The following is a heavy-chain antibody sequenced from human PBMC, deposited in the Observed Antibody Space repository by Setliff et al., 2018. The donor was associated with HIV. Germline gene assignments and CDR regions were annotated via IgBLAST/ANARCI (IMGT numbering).Heavy chain of an antibody. D-gene: IGHD6-13*01. J-gene: IGHJ4*02. CDR2: IKRDGSEK. CDR1: GFSFSDYW. V-gene: IGHV3-7*01. CDR3: ARDVAATGALDY. Sequence: PGGSLRLSCAASGFSFSDYWMSWVRQAPGKGLEWVANIKRDGSEKDYAHSLRGRFTISRDNAQNSLYLQMSGLRAEDTAVYFCARDVAATGALDYWGQGTLVTVSS.